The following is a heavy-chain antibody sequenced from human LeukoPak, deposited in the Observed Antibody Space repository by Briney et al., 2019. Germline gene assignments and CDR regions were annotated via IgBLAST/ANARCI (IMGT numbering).Heavy chain of an antibody. Sequence: GGSLRLSCTASGFTFGDYAMSWFRQAPGKGLEWVGFIRSKAYGGTTEYAASVKGRFTISRDDSKSIAYLQMNSLKTEGTAVYYCCRGGGVVPYYYYYMDVWGKGTTVTISS. D-gene: IGHD2-2*01. J-gene: IGHJ6*03. CDR1: GFTFGDYA. CDR3: CRGGGVVPYYYYYMDV. CDR2: IRSKAYGGTT. V-gene: IGHV3-49*03.